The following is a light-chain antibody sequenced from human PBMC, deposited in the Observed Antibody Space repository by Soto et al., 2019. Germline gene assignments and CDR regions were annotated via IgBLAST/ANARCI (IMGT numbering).Light chain of an antibody. V-gene: IGLV2-23*01. J-gene: IGLJ2*01. CDR3: CSYAGSRVV. CDR1: SSDIGYFNL. Sequence: QSALTQPASVSGPPGQSITISCTGTSSDIGYFNLVSWYQQHPGKAPKLLIYEGSKRSSGVSNRFSGSKSGNTASLTISGLQAEDEGDYYCCSYAGSRVVFGGGTKVTVL. CDR2: EGS.